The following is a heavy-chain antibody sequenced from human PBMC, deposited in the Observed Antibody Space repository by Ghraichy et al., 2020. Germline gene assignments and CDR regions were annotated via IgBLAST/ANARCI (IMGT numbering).Heavy chain of an antibody. Sequence: SETLSLTCTVPGGSISSGGYYWSWIRQHPGKGLEWIGYIYYSGSTYYNPSLKSRVTISVDTSKNQFSLKLSSVTAADTAVYYCARDSRPSRFGEFYGMDVWGQGTTVTVSS. V-gene: IGHV4-31*03. J-gene: IGHJ6*02. D-gene: IGHD3-10*01. CDR3: ARDSRPSRFGEFYGMDV. CDR1: GGSISSGGYY. CDR2: IYYSGST.